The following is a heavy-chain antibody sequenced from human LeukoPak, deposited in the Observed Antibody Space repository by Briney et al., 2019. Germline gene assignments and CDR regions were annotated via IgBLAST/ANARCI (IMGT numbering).Heavy chain of an antibody. CDR3: ARDDYDILTGPLSGLDY. CDR1: GFTFSSYS. V-gene: IGHV3-21*01. Sequence: PGGSLRLSCAASGFTFSSYSMNWVRQAPGKGLEWVSSISSSSSYIYYADSVKGRFTISRDNTKNSLYLQMNSLRAEDTAVYYCARDDYDILTGPLSGLDYWGQGTLVTVSS. D-gene: IGHD3-9*01. CDR2: ISSSSSYI. J-gene: IGHJ4*02.